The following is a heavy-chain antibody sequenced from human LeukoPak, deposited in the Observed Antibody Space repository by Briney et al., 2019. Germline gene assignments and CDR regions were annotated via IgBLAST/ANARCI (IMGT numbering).Heavy chain of an antibody. CDR3: ARGPYSSGRIYYFDY. V-gene: IGHV4-59*12. J-gene: IGHJ4*02. CDR1: GGSISSYY. D-gene: IGHD6-19*01. CDR2: MYYSGST. Sequence: SETLSLTCTVSGGSISSYYWSWIRQPPGKGLEWIGYMYYSGSTNYNPSTNYNPSLKSRVTISVDTSKNQFSLKLSSVTAADTAVYYCARGPYSSGRIYYFDYWGQGTLVTVSS.